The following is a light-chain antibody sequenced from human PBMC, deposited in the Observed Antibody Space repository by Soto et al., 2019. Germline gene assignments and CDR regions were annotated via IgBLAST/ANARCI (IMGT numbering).Light chain of an antibody. CDR2: SDN. Sequence: QSVLTQPPSASGTPGQRVTISCSGSSSNIGSNTVNWSQQLPGTAPKLLIYSDNQRPSGVPDRFSVSKSGASVSLAISGLQSDDEADYYCAAWDDSLNGLVFGGGTKLTVL. V-gene: IGLV1-44*01. J-gene: IGLJ2*01. CDR1: SSNIGSNT. CDR3: AAWDDSLNGLV.